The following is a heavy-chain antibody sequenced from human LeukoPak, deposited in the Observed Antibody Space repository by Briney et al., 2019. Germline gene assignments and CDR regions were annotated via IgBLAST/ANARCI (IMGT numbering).Heavy chain of an antibody. V-gene: IGHV4-59*01. D-gene: IGHD3-22*01. CDR2: IYYSGST. Sequence: PSETLSLTCTVSGGSISSYYWSWIRQPPGKGLEWIGYIYYSGSTNYTPSLKSRVTISVDTSKNQFSLKLSSVTAADTAVYYCARGFYDSSGYDYWGQGTLVTVSS. CDR1: GGSISSYY. CDR3: ARGFYDSSGYDY. J-gene: IGHJ4*02.